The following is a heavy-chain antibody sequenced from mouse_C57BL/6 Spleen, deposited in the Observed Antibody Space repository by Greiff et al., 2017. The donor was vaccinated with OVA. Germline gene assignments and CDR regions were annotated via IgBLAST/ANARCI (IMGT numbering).Heavy chain of an antibody. J-gene: IGHJ2*01. CDR1: GYTFTSYW. CDR2: IDPSDSYT. D-gene: IGHD2-1*01. CDR3: ARLYYGNHYFDY. Sequence: QVQLQQPGAELVMPGASVKLSCKASGYTFTSYWMPWVKQRPGQGLEWIGEIDPSDSYTNYNQKFKGKSTLTVDKSSSTAYMQLSSLTSEDSAVYYCARLYYGNHYFDYWGQGTTLTVSS. V-gene: IGHV1-69*01.